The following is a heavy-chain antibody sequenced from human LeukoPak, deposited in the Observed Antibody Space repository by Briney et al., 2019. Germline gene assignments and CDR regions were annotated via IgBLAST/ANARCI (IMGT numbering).Heavy chain of an antibody. CDR1: GGSLSGYY. CDR2: INHSGST. J-gene: IGHJ4*02. CDR3: ARGRSSRYYDFWSGNLDY. D-gene: IGHD3-3*01. Sequence: PSETLSLTCAVYGGSLSGYYWSWIRQPPGKGLEWIGEINHSGSTNYNPSLKSRVTISVDTSKNQFSLKLSSVTAADTAVYYCARGRSSRYYDFWSGNLDYWGQGTLVTVSS. V-gene: IGHV4-34*01.